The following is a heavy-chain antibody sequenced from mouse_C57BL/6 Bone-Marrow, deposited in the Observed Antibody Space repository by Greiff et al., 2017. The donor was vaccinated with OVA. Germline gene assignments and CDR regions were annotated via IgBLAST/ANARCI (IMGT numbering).Heavy chain of an antibody. D-gene: IGHD2-5*01. CDR2: ISSGGSYT. V-gene: IGHV5-6*01. CDR1: GFTFSSYG. J-gene: IGHJ2*01. CDR3: ARSYYSNYYFDY. Sequence: EVQLQESGGDLVKPGGSLKLSCAASGFTFSSYGMSWVRQTPDKRLEWVATISSGGSYTYYPDSVKGRFTISRDNAKNTLYLQMSSLKSEDTAMYYCARSYYSNYYFDYWGQGTTLTVSS.